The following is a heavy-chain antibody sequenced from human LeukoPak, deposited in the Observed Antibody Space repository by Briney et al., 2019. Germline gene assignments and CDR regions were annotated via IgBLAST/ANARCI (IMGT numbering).Heavy chain of an antibody. J-gene: IGHJ4*02. CDR3: ARGKSVDY. CDR2: VSAYNGNT. D-gene: IGHD5-12*01. Sequence: ASVKVSCKASGYILTNSGIIWVRQAPGQGLEWMGWVSAYNGNTNYAQKFQGRVTMTTDTSTTTAYMELRSLTSDDTAMYYCARGKSVDYWGQGTLVTVSS. CDR1: GYILTNSG. V-gene: IGHV1-18*01.